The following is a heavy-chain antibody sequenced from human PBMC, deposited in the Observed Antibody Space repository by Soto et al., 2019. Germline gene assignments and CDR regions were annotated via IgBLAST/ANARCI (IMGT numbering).Heavy chain of an antibody. V-gene: IGHV3-30*18. CDR1: GFTFSSYG. CDR2: ISYDGSNT. J-gene: IGHJ4*02. CDR3: AKEGGLSGSYYISSSYYFDY. Sequence: QVQLVESGGGVVQPGRSLRLSCVASGFTFSSYGMHWVRQAPGKGLGWVAIISYDGSNTYYADSVKGRFTISRDNSKYTLYLQMNSLRAEDTSVYYCAKEGGLSGSYYISSSYYFDYWGQGTLVTVSS. D-gene: IGHD1-26*01.